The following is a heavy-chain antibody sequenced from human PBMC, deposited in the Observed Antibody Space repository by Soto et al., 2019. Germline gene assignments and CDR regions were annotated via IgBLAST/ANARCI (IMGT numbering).Heavy chain of an antibody. Sequence: GASEKISGKGSGYSFSTNWIGWVRRMPWKGLEWMGIIYPADSDPRYSPSFEGQVAISADKSINTAYLQCSSLKASDTAMYYCARQPAIVTDGTDWGEGPLIAFST. CDR1: GYSFSTNW. D-gene: IGHD4-4*01. V-gene: IGHV5-51*01. J-gene: IGHJ1*01. CDR2: IYPADSDP. CDR3: ARQPAIVTDGTD.